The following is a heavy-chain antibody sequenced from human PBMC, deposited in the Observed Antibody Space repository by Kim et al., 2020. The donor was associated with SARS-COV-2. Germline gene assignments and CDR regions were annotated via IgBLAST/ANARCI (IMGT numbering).Heavy chain of an antibody. V-gene: IGHV3-21*01. D-gene: IGHD5-18*01. CDR3: ARGPRGYSYGYPDY. Sequence: GGSLRLSCAASGFTFSSYSMNWVRQATGKGLEWVSSISSSSSYIYYADSVKGRFTISRDNAKNSLYLQMNSLRAEDTAVYYCARGPRGYSYGYPDYWGQGTLVTVSS. CDR1: GFTFSSYS. J-gene: IGHJ4*02. CDR2: ISSSSSYI.